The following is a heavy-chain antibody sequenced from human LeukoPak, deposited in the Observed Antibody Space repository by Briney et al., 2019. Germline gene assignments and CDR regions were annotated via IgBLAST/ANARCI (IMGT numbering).Heavy chain of an antibody. CDR2: IYSGGST. V-gene: IGHV3-53*01. J-gene: IGHJ4*02. D-gene: IGHD4-17*01. Sequence: GGSLRLSCAASGFTVSSNYMSWVRQAPGKGLEWVSVIYSGGSTYYADSVKGRFTISRDNSKNTLYLQMNSLRAKDTAVYYCARGPPYGDYYFDYWGQGTLVTVSS. CDR1: GFTVSSNY. CDR3: ARGPPYGDYYFDY.